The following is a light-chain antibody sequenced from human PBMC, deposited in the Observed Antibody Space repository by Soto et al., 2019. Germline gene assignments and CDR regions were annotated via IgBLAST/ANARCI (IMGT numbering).Light chain of an antibody. CDR2: DVT. CDR1: SSDVGGYDY. V-gene: IGLV2-11*01. Sequence: QSALTQPRSVSGSPGQSVTISCTGTSSDVGGYDYVSWFQHHPGKVPKLMIYDVTKRPSGVPDRFSASKSGNTASLTISGLQAEDEAEYYCAAWDDRLKGVIFGGGTKLTVL. CDR3: AAWDDRLKGVI. J-gene: IGLJ2*01.